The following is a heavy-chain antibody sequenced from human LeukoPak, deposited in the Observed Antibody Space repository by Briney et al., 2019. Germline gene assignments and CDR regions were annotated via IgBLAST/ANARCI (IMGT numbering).Heavy chain of an antibody. CDR3: AIITGTTADAFDI. V-gene: IGHV3-48*01. Sequence: GALRLSCVASGFTFSSYGMHWVRQAPGKGLEWVSYISSSSSTIYYADSVKGRFTISRDNAKNSLYLQMNSLRAEDTAVYYCAIITGTTADAFDIWGQGTMVTVSS. D-gene: IGHD1-20*01. CDR1: GFTFSSYG. J-gene: IGHJ3*02. CDR2: ISSSSSTI.